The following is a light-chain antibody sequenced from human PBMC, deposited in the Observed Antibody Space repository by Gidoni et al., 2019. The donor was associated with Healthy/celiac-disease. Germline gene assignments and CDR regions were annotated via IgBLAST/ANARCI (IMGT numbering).Light chain of an antibody. J-gene: IGKJ2*01. V-gene: IGKV4-1*01. CDR3: QQYYSTPYT. CDR2: WAS. CDR1: QSVVYSSNNRNY. Sequence: DIVMTQYPDSLAVSLGERATINCKSSQSVVYSSNNRNYLAWYQHKPGQPPKLLIYWASTREAGLPDLFSGSGSGTDFTLTISSLQAEDVAVYYCQQYYSTPYTFGQGTKLEIK.